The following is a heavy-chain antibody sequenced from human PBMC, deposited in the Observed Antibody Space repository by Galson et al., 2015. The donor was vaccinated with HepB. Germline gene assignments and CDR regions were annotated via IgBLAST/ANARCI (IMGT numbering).Heavy chain of an antibody. CDR2: ISSSSSTI. D-gene: IGHD3-3*01. V-gene: IGHV3-48*02. CDR1: GFTFSSYA. Sequence: SLRLSCAASGFTFSSYAMNWVRQAPGKGLEWVSYISSSSSTIYYADSVKGRFTISRDNAKNSLYLQMNSLRDEDTAVYYCVSGAVSITIFGVVIFSDYYYYMDVWGKGTTVTVSS. J-gene: IGHJ6*03. CDR3: VSGAVSITIFGVVIFSDYYYYMDV.